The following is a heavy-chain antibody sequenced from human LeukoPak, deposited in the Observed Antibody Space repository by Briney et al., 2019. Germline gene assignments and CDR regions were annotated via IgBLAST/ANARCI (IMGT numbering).Heavy chain of an antibody. Sequence: GGSLRLSCAASGFTFSSGMHWVRQAPGKGLEWVAVISYDGSNKYYADSVKGRFTISRDNSKNTLYLQMNSLRAEDTAVYYCAKDEKWLRAYYYYGMDVWGQGTTVTVSS. J-gene: IGHJ6*02. CDR1: GFTFSSG. CDR2: ISYDGSNK. CDR3: AKDEKWLRAYYYYGMDV. D-gene: IGHD5-12*01. V-gene: IGHV3-30*18.